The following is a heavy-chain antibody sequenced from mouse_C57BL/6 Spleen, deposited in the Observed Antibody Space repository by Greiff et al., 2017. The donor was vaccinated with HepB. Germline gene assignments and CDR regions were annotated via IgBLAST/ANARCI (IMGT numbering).Heavy chain of an antibody. J-gene: IGHJ3*01. V-gene: IGHV1-78*01. CDR1: GYTFTDHT. CDR2: IYPRDGST. D-gene: IGHD1-1*01. Sequence: QVQLQQSDAELVKPGALVKISCKVSGYTFTDHTIHWMKQRPEQGLEWIGYIYPRDGSTKYNEKFKGKVTLTADKSSSAAYMRLNSLTSDDSAVYFCARPYSFYGSIFSYWGQGTLVTVSA. CDR3: ARPYSFYGSIFSY.